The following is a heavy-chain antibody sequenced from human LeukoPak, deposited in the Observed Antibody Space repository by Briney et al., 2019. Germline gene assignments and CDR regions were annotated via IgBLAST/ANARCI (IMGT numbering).Heavy chain of an antibody. D-gene: IGHD6-13*01. CDR3: AKDSYSSSEIDAFDI. CDR2: IYSGGST. Sequence: GGSLRLSCAASGFTVSSNYMSWVRQAPGKGLEWVSVIYSGGSTYYADSVKGRFTISRDNSKNTLYLQMNSLRAEDTAVYYCAKDSYSSSEIDAFDIWGQGTMVTVSS. J-gene: IGHJ3*02. CDR1: GFTVSSNY. V-gene: IGHV3-53*01.